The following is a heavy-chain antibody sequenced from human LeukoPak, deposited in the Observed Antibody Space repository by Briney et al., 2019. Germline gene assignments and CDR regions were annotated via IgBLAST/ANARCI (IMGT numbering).Heavy chain of an antibody. CDR1: GYTFTSYY. Sequence: ASVKVSCKASGYTFTSYYMHWVRQAPGQGLEWMGIINPSGGSTSYAQKFQGRVTMTRDTSTSPAYMELSSLRSEDTAVYYCARADRWAPPQYYFDYWGQGTLVTVSS. V-gene: IGHV1-46*03. J-gene: IGHJ4*02. CDR2: INPSGGST. D-gene: IGHD1-26*01. CDR3: ARADRWAPPQYYFDY.